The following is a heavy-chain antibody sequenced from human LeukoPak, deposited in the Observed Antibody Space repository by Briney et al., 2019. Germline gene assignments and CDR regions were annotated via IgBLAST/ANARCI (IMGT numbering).Heavy chain of an antibody. CDR2: IRYDGSNK. D-gene: IGHD2-8*01. CDR3: AKDPDCTSGVCYTFFDY. J-gene: IGHJ4*02. CDR1: GFTFSSYG. Sequence: GGSLRLSCAASGFTFSSYGIHWVRQAPGKGLEWVAFIRYDGSNKNYADSVKGRFTISRDNSNNTLYLQMNSLRAEDTAVYYCAKDPDCTSGVCYTFFDYWGQGTLVTVSS. V-gene: IGHV3-30*02.